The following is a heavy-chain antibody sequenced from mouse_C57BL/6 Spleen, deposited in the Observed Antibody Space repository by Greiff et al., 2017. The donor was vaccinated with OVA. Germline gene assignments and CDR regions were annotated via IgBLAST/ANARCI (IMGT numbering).Heavy chain of an antibody. J-gene: IGHJ4*01. CDR3: ARDTVVATDYYAMDY. D-gene: IGHD1-1*01. V-gene: IGHV5-16*01. CDR2: INYDGSST. Sequence: EVKLVESEGGLVQPGSSMKLSCTASGFTFSDYYMAWVRQVPEKGLEWVANINYDGSSTYYLDSLKSRFIISRDNAKNILYLQMSSLKSEDTATYYCARDTVVATDYYAMDYWGQGTSVTVSS. CDR1: GFTFSDYY.